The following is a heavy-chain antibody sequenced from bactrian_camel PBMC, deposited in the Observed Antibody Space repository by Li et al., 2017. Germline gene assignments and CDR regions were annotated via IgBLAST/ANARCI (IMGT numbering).Heavy chain of an antibody. Sequence: QLVESGGGSVQSGGSLRLSCKASGYFNRNYCMAWFRRAPGKEREGVAAFPTDESAHYRDSVKGRFTISRDTIKHTLDLQMDSLKPEDTAIYYCAADREATMTLYNYWGQGTQVTVS. J-gene: IGHJ4*01. CDR1: GYFNRNYC. V-gene: IGHV3S53*01. CDR3: AADREATMTLYNY. D-gene: IGHD4*01. CDR2: FPTDESA.